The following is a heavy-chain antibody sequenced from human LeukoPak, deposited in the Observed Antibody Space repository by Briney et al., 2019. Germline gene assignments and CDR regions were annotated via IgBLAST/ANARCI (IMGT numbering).Heavy chain of an antibody. CDR3: ARMSYYYYYYGMDV. Sequence: PGGSLRLSCAASGFTFSSYSMDWVRQAPGKGLEWVAVIWYDGSNKYYADSVKGRFTISRDNSKNTLYLQMNSLRAEDTAVYYCARMSYYYYYYGMDVWGQGTTVTVSS. V-gene: IGHV3-33*08. J-gene: IGHJ6*02. D-gene: IGHD1-26*01. CDR2: IWYDGSNK. CDR1: GFTFSSYS.